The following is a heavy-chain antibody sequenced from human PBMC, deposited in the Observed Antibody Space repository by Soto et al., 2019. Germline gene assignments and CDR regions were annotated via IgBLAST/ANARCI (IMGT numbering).Heavy chain of an antibody. D-gene: IGHD6-13*01. CDR1: GGSFSGYY. J-gene: IGHJ1*01. V-gene: IGHV4-34*01. CDR3: ARGPHGYSSSWYVYFQH. CDR2: INHSGST. Sequence: SETLSLTCAVYGGSFSGYYWSWIRQPPGKGLEWIGEINHSGSTNYNPSLKSRVTISVDTSKNQFSLKLSSVTAADTAVYYCARGPHGYSSSWYVYFQHWGQGTLVTVSS.